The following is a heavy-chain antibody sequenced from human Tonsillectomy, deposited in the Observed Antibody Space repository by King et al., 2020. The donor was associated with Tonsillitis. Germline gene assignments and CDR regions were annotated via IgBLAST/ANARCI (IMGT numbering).Heavy chain of an antibody. D-gene: IGHD3-22*01. CDR3: AKDSYYDSSAPPDY. Sequence: VQLVETGGGLVQPGGSLRLSCAASGFTFSSYAMSWVRLAPGKGLEWVSAISGSGGSTYYADSVKGRFTISRDNSKNTLYLQMNSLRAEDTAVYYCAKDSYYDSSAPPDYWGQGTLVTVSS. J-gene: IGHJ4*02. CDR2: ISGSGGST. CDR1: GFTFSSYA. V-gene: IGHV3-23*04.